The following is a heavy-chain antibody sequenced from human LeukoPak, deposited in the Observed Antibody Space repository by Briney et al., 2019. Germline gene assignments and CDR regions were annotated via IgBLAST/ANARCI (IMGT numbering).Heavy chain of an antibody. V-gene: IGHV1-18*01. CDR1: GYTFTSYG. Sequence: ASVKVSCKASGYTFTSYGISWVRQAPGQGLEWMGWISAYNGNTNYAQKLQGRVTMTTDISTSTAYMELRSLRSDDTAVYYCARDNGYIVVVPAAAADDAFDIWGQGTMVTVSS. CDR2: ISAYNGNT. D-gene: IGHD2-2*01. J-gene: IGHJ3*02. CDR3: ARDNGYIVVVPAAAADDAFDI.